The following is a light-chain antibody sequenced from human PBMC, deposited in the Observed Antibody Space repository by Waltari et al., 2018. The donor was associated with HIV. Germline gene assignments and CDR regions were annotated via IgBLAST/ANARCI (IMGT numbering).Light chain of an antibody. J-gene: IGLJ2*01. CDR3: CSYAGSYVV. CDR1: SSDVGGYNY. Sequence: QSALTQPRSVSGSPGQSVTISCTGTSSDVGGYNYVSWYQHHPGKAPKLMIYDVTKRPSGFPDRVSGSKSGNTASLTISGLQAEDEADYYCCSYAGSYVVFGGGTKLTVL. V-gene: IGLV2-11*01. CDR2: DVT.